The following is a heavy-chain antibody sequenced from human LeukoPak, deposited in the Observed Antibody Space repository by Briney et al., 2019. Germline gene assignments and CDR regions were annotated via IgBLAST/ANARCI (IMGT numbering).Heavy chain of an antibody. V-gene: IGHV3-48*01. CDR2: ISSSSSTI. J-gene: IGHJ3*02. D-gene: IGHD5-12*01. CDR1: GFTFSSYT. Sequence: GGSLRLSCAASGFTFSSYTMNWVRQAPGKGLEWVSKISSSSSTIYYADSVKGRFTISRDNAKNSLYLQINSLRAEDTAVYYCARDSPQALAILHAFDIWGHGTMVTVSS. CDR3: ARDSPQALAILHAFDI.